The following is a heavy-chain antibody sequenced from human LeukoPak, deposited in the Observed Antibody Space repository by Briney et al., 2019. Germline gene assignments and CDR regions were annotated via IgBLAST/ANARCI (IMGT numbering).Heavy chain of an antibody. Sequence: SETLSLTCTVSGGSISSYYWSWIRQPPGKGLEWIGYIYYSGSTNYNPSLKSRVTISVDTSKNQFSLKLSSVTAAGTAVYYCARQEWLEDAFDIWGQGTMVTVSS. CDR2: IYYSGST. V-gene: IGHV4-59*01. J-gene: IGHJ3*02. CDR1: GGSISSYY. D-gene: IGHD5-24*01. CDR3: ARQEWLEDAFDI.